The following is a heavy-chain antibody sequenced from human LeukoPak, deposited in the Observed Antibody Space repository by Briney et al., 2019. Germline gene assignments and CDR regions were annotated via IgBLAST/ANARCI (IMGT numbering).Heavy chain of an antibody. CDR1: GFTFSNYA. CDR3: TRTRGCSSTSCYADY. D-gene: IGHD2-2*01. Sequence: GGSLRLSCEASGFTFSNYAMTWVRQAPGKGLEWVSGISGSGDSTYYADSVKGRFTISRDNSKNTLYLQMNSLRAEDTAVYSRTRTRGCSSTSCYADYWGQGTLVTVSS. J-gene: IGHJ4*02. V-gene: IGHV3-23*01. CDR2: ISGSGDST.